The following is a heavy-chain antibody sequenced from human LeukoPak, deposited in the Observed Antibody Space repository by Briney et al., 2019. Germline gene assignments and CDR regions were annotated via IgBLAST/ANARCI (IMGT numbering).Heavy chain of an antibody. Sequence: GGSLRLSREAAGFSFRDYPMGWVRRASGKRLEWVSGISAGADVIFYADPVKGRFTISRDNSKNTLYLQMNSLRAEDSAEYYCAKSLLTTATGTGRAFDIWGQGTMVTVSA. J-gene: IGHJ3*02. CDR3: AKSLLTTATGTGRAFDI. CDR2: ISAGADVI. V-gene: IGHV3-23*01. CDR1: GFSFRDYP. D-gene: IGHD1-1*01.